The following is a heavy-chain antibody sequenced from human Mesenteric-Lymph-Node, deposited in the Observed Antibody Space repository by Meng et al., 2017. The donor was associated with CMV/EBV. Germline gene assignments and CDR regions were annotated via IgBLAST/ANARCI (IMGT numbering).Heavy chain of an antibody. J-gene: IGHJ4*02. CDR1: GFTFDDYA. CDR3: AKDITRFSGGNGDY. V-gene: IGHV3-9*01. D-gene: IGHD4-23*01. CDR2: ISWNSGNI. Sequence: GGSLRLSCAASGFTFDDYAMHWVRQAPGKGLEWVSGISWNSGNIDYADSVKGRFTISRDNAKNSLYLQMNSLRAEDTALYYCAKDITRFSGGNGDYWGQGTLVTVS.